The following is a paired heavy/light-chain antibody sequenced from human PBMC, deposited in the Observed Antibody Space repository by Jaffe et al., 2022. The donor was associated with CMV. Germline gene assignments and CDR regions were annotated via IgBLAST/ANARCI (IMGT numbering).Heavy chain of an antibody. Sequence: EVQLVESGGGLVQPGGSLRLSCAASGFTFSSYEMNWVRQAPGKGLEWVSYISSSGSTIYYADSVKGRFTISRDNAKNSLYLQMNSLRAEDTAVYYCARSGLWFGELFPRNAFDIWGQGTMVTVSS. J-gene: IGHJ3*02. CDR3: ARSGLWFGELFPRNAFDI. CDR1: GFTFSSYE. CDR2: ISSSGSTI. V-gene: IGHV3-48*03. D-gene: IGHD3-10*01.
Light chain of an antibody. Sequence: EIVMTQSPATLSVSPGERATLSCRASQSVSSNLAWYQQKPGQAPRLLIYGASTRATGIPARFSGSGSGTEFTLTISSLQSEDFAVYYCQQYNNWPPVTFGQGTKVEIK. CDR1: QSVSSN. J-gene: IGKJ1*01. V-gene: IGKV3-15*01. CDR3: QQYNNWPPVT. CDR2: GAS.